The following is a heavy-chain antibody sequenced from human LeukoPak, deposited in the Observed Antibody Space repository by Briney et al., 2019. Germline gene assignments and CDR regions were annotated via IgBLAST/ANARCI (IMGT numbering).Heavy chain of an antibody. CDR2: IYYTGST. J-gene: IGHJ5*02. CDR3: ARVVGGYCSGGACYGWFDP. D-gene: IGHD2-15*01. CDR1: GVSISSGGYY. Sequence: SQTLSLTCTVSGVSISSGGYYWTWIRQHPGKGLEWIGHIYYTGSTYYNPSLKSRLTISVDTSGNQFSLKLSSVTAADTAVYYCARVVGGYCSGGACYGWFDPWGQGTLVTVSS. V-gene: IGHV4-31*03.